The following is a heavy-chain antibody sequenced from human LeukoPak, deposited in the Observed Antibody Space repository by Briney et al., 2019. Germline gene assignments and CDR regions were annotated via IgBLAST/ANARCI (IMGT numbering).Heavy chain of an antibody. J-gene: IGHJ6*03. CDR3: ARDPETEGRFYYYMDV. CDR2: IKQDGSEK. CDR1: GFTFSSYE. Sequence: GGSLRLSCAASGFTFSSYEMNWVRQAPGKGLEWVANIKQDGSEKYYVDSVKGRFTISRDNAKNSLYLQMNSLRAEDTAVYYCARDPETEGRFYYYMDVWGKGTTVTVSS. V-gene: IGHV3-7*01.